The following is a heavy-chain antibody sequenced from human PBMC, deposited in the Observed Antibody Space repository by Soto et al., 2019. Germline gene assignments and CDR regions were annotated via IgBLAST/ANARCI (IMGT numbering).Heavy chain of an antibody. Sequence: EVQLVESGGGLVQPGTSLRLSCVASGFIFDDYAMHWVRQAPGKGLEWVSGTSWNGGRSGYADSVQGRFTISRDNAKNSLFLQMNSLRPEDTAVYYCAKDKFRGTVKPQPVMGVWGKGTTVTVSS. V-gene: IGHV3-9*01. CDR2: TSWNGGRS. D-gene: IGHD4-4*01. CDR1: GFIFDDYA. CDR3: AKDKFRGTVKPQPVMGV. J-gene: IGHJ6*04.